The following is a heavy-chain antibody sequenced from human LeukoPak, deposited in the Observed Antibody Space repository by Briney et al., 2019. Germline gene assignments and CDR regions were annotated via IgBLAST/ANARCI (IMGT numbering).Heavy chain of an antibody. Sequence: SETLSLTCAVSGYSIGSGYYWGWIRQPPGKGLEWIGSIYHSGSTYYNPSLKSRVTISVDTSKNQFSLKLSSVTAADTAVYYCARAKWDPRVLGESVRPYNWFDPWGQGTLVTVSS. CDR2: IYHSGST. CDR3: ARAKWDPRVLGESVRPYNWFDP. V-gene: IGHV4-38-2*01. J-gene: IGHJ5*02. D-gene: IGHD3-10*01. CDR1: GYSIGSGYY.